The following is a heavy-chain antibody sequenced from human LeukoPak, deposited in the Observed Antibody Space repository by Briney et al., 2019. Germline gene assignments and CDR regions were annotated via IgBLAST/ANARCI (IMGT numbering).Heavy chain of an antibody. CDR3: SNKVYCSTTSCHPAGY. Sequence: SETLSLTCTVSGESIRSSNWWSWARQPPGKGLEWIGEIYHSGTTNYNPSLKSRVTISFATSTNQFFLDLSPVTAADTAVYYCSNKVYCSTTSCHPAGYWGLGSLVTVSS. D-gene: IGHD2-2*01. J-gene: IGHJ4*02. V-gene: IGHV4-4*02. CDR1: GESIRSSNW. CDR2: IYHSGTT.